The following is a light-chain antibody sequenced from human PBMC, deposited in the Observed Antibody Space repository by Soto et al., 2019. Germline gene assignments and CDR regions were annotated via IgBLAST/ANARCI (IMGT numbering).Light chain of an antibody. CDR3: GVWDRSLTTYV. CDR2: DST. V-gene: IGLV1-51*01. Sequence: QYVLTQPPSVSAAPGQKVTISCSGSGSNVGTYSVSWYQHLPGTAPKLLIYDSTTRPSGIPDRFSGSKSGTSATLGITGLQTGDEAEYYCGVWDRSLTTYVFGPGTKLTVL. CDR1: GSNVGTYS. J-gene: IGLJ1*01.